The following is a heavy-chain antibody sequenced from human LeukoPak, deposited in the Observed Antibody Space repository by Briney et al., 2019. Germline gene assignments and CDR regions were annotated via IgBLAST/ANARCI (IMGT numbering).Heavy chain of an antibody. V-gene: IGHV3-21*01. J-gene: IGHJ5*02. CDR3: ARVLFDP. CDR1: GFTFSSYS. CDR2: ISSSSGYI. Sequence: GGSLRLSCAASGFTFSSYSMNWVRQAPGKGLEWVSSISSSSGYIYYADSVKGRFTISRDNAKNSLYPQMNSLRAEDTAVYYCARVLFDPWGQGTLVTVSS.